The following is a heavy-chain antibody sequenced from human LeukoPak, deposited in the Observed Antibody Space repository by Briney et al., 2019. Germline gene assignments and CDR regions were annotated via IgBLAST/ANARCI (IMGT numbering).Heavy chain of an antibody. J-gene: IGHJ4*02. CDR1: GFILSSYW. V-gene: IGHV3-7*01. CDR2: IKQDGSEN. D-gene: IGHD1-26*01. CDR3: AREGSQTASGTYPGND. Sequence: GGSLRLSCAASGFILSSYWMSWVRQAPGKGLEWVANIKQDGSENYYVDSVKGRFTMSRDNAKNSLFLQMNRLRAEDTAVYFCAREGSQTASGTYPGNDWGQGTLVTVSS.